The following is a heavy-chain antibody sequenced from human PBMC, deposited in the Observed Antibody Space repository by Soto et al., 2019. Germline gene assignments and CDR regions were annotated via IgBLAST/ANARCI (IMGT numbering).Heavy chain of an antibody. CDR1: GFTFSSYW. V-gene: IGHV3-7*01. Sequence: GGSLRLSCAASGFTFSSYWMSWVRQAPGRGLEWVANIKQDGSEKYYVDSVKGRFTISRDNAKNSLYLQMNSLRAEDTAVYYCARDGQLVINYFDYWGQGTLVTVSS. CDR3: ARDGQLVINYFDY. D-gene: IGHD6-13*01. CDR2: IKQDGSEK. J-gene: IGHJ4*02.